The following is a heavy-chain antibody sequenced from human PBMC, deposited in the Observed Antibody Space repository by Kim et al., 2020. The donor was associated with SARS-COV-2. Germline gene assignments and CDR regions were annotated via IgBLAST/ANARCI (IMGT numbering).Heavy chain of an antibody. Sequence: ASVKVSCKASGYTFTGYYMHWVRQAPGQGLEWMGWINPNSGGSNYAQKFQGWVTMTRDTSISTAYMELSRLRSDDTAVYYCARSLHIAAAGTGFDYWGQGTLVTVSS. D-gene: IGHD6-13*01. CDR3: ARSLHIAAAGTGFDY. CDR2: INPNSGGS. CDR1: GYTFTGYY. J-gene: IGHJ4*02. V-gene: IGHV1-2*04.